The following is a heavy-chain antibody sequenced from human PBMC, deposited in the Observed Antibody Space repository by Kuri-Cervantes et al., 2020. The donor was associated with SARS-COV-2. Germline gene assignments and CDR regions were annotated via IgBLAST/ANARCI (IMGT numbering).Heavy chain of an antibody. CDR2: IYYSGST. D-gene: IGHD3-3*01. CDR1: GGSISSYY. V-gene: IGHV4-39*07. CDR3: ASSYYDFWSGYSTAKSAFSY. Sequence: ESLKISCTVSGGSISSYYWGWIRQPPGKGLEWIGSIYYSGSTYYNPSLKSRVTISVDTSKNQFSLKLSSVTAADTAVYYCASSYYDFWSGYSTAKSAFSYWGQGTLVTVSS. J-gene: IGHJ4*02.